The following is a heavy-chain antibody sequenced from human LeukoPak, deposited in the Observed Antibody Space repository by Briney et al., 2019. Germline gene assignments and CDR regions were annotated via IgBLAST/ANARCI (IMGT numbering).Heavy chain of an antibody. J-gene: IGHJ3*02. Sequence: GGSVRLSCVASGFTFSHYEMYWVRQAPGRGLEWLTYMSSSGGTIYHADSVKGRFTVSRDNADNSMYLQMDSLRVEDTAVYYCARDLLAVTAKGAFDIWGQGTMVTVSS. D-gene: IGHD2-21*02. CDR1: GFTFSHYE. CDR3: ARDLLAVTAKGAFDI. CDR2: MSSSGGTI. V-gene: IGHV3-48*03.